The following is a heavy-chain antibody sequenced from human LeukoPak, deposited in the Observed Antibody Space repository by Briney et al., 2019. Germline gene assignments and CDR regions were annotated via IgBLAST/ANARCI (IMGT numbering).Heavy chain of an antibody. D-gene: IGHD2-2*01. CDR1: GFTFSSYA. V-gene: IGHV3-23*01. J-gene: IGHJ4*02. CDR3: ATLKVVPADFDY. Sequence: GGSLRLSCAASGFTFSSYAMSWVRQAPGRGLEWVSAISGSGGSTYYADSVKGRFTISRDNSKNTLYLQMNSLRAEDTAVYYCATLKVVPADFDYWGQGTLVTVSS. CDR2: ISGSGGST.